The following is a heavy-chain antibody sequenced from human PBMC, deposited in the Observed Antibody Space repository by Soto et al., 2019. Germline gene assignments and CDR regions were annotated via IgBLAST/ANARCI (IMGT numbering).Heavy chain of an antibody. J-gene: IGHJ6*02. D-gene: IGHD4-17*01. CDR3: ATTIYGDYDYYYYGMDV. CDR1: RYTLTELS. CDR2: FDPEDGET. Sequence: ASVKVSCKVSRYTLTELSMHWVRQAPGKGLEWMGGFDPEDGETIYAQKFQGRVTMTEDTSTDTAYMELSSLRSEDTAVYYCATTIYGDYDYYYYGMDVWGQGTTVTVSS. V-gene: IGHV1-24*01.